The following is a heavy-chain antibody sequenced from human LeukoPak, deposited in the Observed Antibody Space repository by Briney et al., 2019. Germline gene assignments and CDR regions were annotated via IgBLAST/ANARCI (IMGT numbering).Heavy chain of an antibody. CDR3: ARQHSSMVTDY. CDR1: GGSISSYY. CDR2: IYYSGST. V-gene: IGHV4-59*08. J-gene: IGHJ4*02. Sequence: SETLSLTCTVSGGSISSYYWSWIRQPPGKGLEWIGYIYYSGSTNYNPSLKSRVTISVDTSKNQLSLKLSSVTAADTAVYYCARQHSSMVTDYWGQGTLVTVSS. D-gene: IGHD5-18*01.